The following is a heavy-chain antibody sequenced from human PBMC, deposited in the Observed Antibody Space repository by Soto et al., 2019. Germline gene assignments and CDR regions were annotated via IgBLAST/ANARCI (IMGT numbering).Heavy chain of an antibody. CDR3: ARDHGYSYGYDGNWFDP. Sequence: SVKVSCKASGGTFSSYAISWVRQAPGQGLEWMGGIIPIFGTANYAQKFQGRVTITADESTSTAYMELSSLRSEDTAVYYCARDHGYSYGYDGNWFDPWGQGTLVTVSS. CDR1: GGTFSSYA. V-gene: IGHV1-69*13. CDR2: IIPIFGTA. D-gene: IGHD5-18*01. J-gene: IGHJ5*02.